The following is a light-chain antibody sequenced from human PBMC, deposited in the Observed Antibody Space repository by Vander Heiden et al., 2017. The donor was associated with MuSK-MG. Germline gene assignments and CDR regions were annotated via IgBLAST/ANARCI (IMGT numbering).Light chain of an antibody. CDR2: AAS. CDR3: QQYTNWPRT. V-gene: IGKV3-15*01. Sequence: IVLPQSPAPLSVSTGGRLTLSCRASQSVSTYLAWYQQKPGQTPRLLIYAASSRARGVPARFSGSGSGTEFTLTISSLQSGDFAVYHCQQYTNWPRTFGQGTKVEI. CDR1: QSVSTY. J-gene: IGKJ1*01.